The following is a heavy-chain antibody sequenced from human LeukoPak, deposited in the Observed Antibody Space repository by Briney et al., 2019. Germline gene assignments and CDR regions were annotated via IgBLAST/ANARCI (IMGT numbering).Heavy chain of an antibody. Sequence: SETLSLTCAVYGGSFSGYYWSWIRRPPGKGLEWIGEINHSGSTDYNPSLKSRVTISVDTSKNQFSLKLSSVTAADTAVNYCASRSNIVVVPAANPFDYWGQGTLVTVSS. CDR1: GGSFSGYY. CDR2: INHSGST. D-gene: IGHD2-2*01. J-gene: IGHJ4*02. V-gene: IGHV4-34*01. CDR3: ASRSNIVVVPAANPFDY.